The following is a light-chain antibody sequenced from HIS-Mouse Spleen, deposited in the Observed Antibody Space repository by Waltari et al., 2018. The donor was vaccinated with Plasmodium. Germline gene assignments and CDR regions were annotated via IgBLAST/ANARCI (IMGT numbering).Light chain of an antibody. J-gene: IGKJ2*01. Sequence: AIQLTQSPSSLSASVGDRLTIPCRASQGISSALAWYQQKPGTAPKLLIYDASSLESGVPSRFSGSGSGTDFTLTISSLQPEDFATYYCQQFNSYPTFGQGTKLEIK. CDR1: QGISSA. CDR3: QQFNSYPT. V-gene: IGKV1-13*02. CDR2: DAS.